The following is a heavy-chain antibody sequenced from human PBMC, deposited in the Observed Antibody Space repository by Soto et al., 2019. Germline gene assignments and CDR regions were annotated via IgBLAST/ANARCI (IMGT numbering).Heavy chain of an antibody. D-gene: IGHD3-22*01. V-gene: IGHV4-38-2*01. J-gene: IGHJ4*02. CDR1: GYAIGSGYF. CDR2: VHHSGRT. CDR3: ARMVVVVVTNIPDYFDY. Sequence: PSETLSLTXGVSGYAIGSGYFWGWIRQPPGKGLEWIGTVHHSGRTHHNPSLESRVTISLDRSKKKLSLKLSSVTAADTAVYYCARMVVVVVTNIPDYFDYWGQGTLVTVSS.